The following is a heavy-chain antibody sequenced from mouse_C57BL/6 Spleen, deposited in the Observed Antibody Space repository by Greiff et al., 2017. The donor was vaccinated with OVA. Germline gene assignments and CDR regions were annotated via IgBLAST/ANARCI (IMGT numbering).Heavy chain of an antibody. J-gene: IGHJ1*03. CDR1: GYSITSGYD. D-gene: IGHD3-3*01. Sequence: VQLQQSGPGMVKPSQSLSLTCTVTGYSITSGYDWHWIRHFPGNKLEWMGYISYSGSTNYNPSLKSRISITHDTSKNHFFLKLNSVTTEDTATYYCARGGWSYWYFDVWGTGTTVTVSS. CDR2: ISYSGST. CDR3: ARGGWSYWYFDV. V-gene: IGHV3-1*01.